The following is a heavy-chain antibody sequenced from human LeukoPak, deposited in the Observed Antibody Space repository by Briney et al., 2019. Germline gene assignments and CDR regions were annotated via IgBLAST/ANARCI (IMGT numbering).Heavy chain of an antibody. CDR2: FDPEDGET. CDR3: ATGYYDFWSGYYTKDY. V-gene: IGHV1-24*01. Sequence: ASVKVSCKVSGYTLTELSMHWVRQAHGKGLEWMGGFDPEDGETIYAQKFQGRVTMTEDTSTDTAYMELSSLRSEDTAVYYCATGYYDFWSGYYTKDYWGQGTLVTVSS. CDR1: GYTLTELS. D-gene: IGHD3-3*01. J-gene: IGHJ4*02.